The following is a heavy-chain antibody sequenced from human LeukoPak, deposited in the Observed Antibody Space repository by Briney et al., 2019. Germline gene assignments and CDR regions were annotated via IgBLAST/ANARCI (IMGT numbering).Heavy chain of an antibody. Sequence: ASVKVSCKASGYTFTGYYMHWVRQAPGQGLEWMGWINPNSGGTNYAQKFQGWVTMTRDTSISTAYMELSSLRSEDTAVYYCARPCRDGYNGQRDAFDIWGQGTMVTVSS. D-gene: IGHD5-24*01. J-gene: IGHJ3*02. CDR1: GYTFTGYY. V-gene: IGHV1-2*04. CDR2: INPNSGGT. CDR3: ARPCRDGYNGQRDAFDI.